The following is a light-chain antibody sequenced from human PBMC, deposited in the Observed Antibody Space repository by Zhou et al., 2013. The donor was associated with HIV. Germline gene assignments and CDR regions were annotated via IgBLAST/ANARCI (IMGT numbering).Light chain of an antibody. Sequence: EIVLTQFPGTLSLSPGEGVTLSCTASQNVNNNYLAWYQQKFGQVPRLLIYGASKRATDIPDRFSGSGSGTDFTLTISSLQAEDVAVYFCHQYYSAPWTFG. V-gene: IGKV3-20*01. J-gene: IGKJ1*01. CDR1: QNVNNNY. CDR3: HQYYSAPWT. CDR2: GAS.